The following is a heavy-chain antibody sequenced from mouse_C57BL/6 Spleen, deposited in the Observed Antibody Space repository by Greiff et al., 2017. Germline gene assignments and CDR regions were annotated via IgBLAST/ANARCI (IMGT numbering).Heavy chain of an antibody. Sequence: VKLMESGAELVRPGASVTLSCKASGYTFTDYEMHWVKQTPVHGLEWIGAIDPETGGTAYNQKFKGKAILTADKSSSTAYMELRSLTSEDSAVYYCTRPNNCWGQGTTLTVSS. D-gene: IGHD5-2*01. CDR3: TRPNNC. J-gene: IGHJ2*01. CDR2: IDPETGGT. V-gene: IGHV1-15*01. CDR1: GYTFTDYE.